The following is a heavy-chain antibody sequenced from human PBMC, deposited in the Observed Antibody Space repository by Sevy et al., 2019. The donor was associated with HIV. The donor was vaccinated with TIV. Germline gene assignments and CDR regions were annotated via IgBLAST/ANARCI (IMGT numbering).Heavy chain of an antibody. CDR2: ISYDINNK. CDR1: GFTFFAYT. CDR3: ARDLASSGNGLDV. J-gene: IGHJ6*02. Sequence: GGALRLSCAASGFTFFAYTMHWVRQAPGKGLEGVALISYDINNKYYADSVKGRLTISSDNSKNTLYLQMNSLRPEDTAVYYCARDLASSGNGLDVWGQGTTVTVSS. D-gene: IGHD3-3*02. V-gene: IGHV3-30-3*01.